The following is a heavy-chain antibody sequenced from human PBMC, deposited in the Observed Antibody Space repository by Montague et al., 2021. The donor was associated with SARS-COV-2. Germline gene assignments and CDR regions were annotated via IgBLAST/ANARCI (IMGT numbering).Heavy chain of an antibody. CDR2: LYTSGST. V-gene: IGHV4-4*07. D-gene: IGHD5-12*01. CDR3: ARDGADYSFAYYHEMDV. Sequence: ETLSLTCTVSGASVRTYYWSWIRQSAGKKLEWMGRLYTSGSTYYNPSFKSRVTMSLDTSKDLFSLNLSSMTAADTAVYYCARDGADYSFAYYHEMDVWGQGIAVTVSS. CDR1: GASVRTYY. J-gene: IGHJ6*02.